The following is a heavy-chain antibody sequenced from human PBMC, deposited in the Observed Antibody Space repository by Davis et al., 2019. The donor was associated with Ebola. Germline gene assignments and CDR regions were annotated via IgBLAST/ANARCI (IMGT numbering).Heavy chain of an antibody. V-gene: IGHV3-23*01. J-gene: IGHJ4*02. D-gene: IGHD1-26*01. Sequence: GESLKISCAASGFTFSSYAMSWVRQAPGKGLEWVSAISGSGGSTYYADSVKGRFTISRDISKNTLYLHMNSLKPEDTAVYYCARGNSGSYFWGQGTLVTVSS. CDR3: ARGNSGSYF. CDR1: GFTFSSYA. CDR2: ISGSGGST.